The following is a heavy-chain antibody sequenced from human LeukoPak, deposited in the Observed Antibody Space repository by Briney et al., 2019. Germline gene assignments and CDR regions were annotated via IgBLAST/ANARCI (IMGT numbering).Heavy chain of an antibody. J-gene: IGHJ4*02. CDR2: ISSSGSTI. V-gene: IGHV3-11*01. CDR1: GFTFSDYY. CDR3: ARDTSGLGLGEELGDY. D-gene: IGHD3-10*01. Sequence: GGSLRLSCAAPGFTFSDYYMSWIRQAPGKGLEWVSYISSSGSTIYYADSVKGRFTISRDNAKNSLYLQMNSLRAEDTAVYYCARDTSGLGLGEELGDYWGQGTLVTVSS.